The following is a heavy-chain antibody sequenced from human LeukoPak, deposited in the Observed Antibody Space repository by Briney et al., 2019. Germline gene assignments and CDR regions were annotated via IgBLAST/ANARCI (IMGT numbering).Heavy chain of an antibody. Sequence: GGSLRLSCAASGFTFSSYAMSWVRQAPGKGLEWVSAISGSGGSTYYADSVKGRSTISRDNSKNTLYLQMNSLRAEDTAVYYCAKGVRAGYDILTGYGTDYWGQGTLVTVSS. D-gene: IGHD3-9*01. J-gene: IGHJ4*02. CDR1: GFTFSSYA. V-gene: IGHV3-23*01. CDR2: ISGSGGST. CDR3: AKGVRAGYDILTGYGTDY.